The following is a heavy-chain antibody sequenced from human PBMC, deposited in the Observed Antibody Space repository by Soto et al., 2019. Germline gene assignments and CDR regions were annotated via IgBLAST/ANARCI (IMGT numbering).Heavy chain of an antibody. V-gene: IGHV1-69*06. CDR2: IFPIIGTS. CDR1: GGTFKNDV. Sequence: SVKVSCKASGGTFKNDVISWVRQAPGKGLEWMGGIFPIIGTSIYAQKFQGRVTITADKSTTTAFMELSSLKSEDTALYYCARDYLRTSSSGFHYGIDVCCHGTTLTVSS. D-gene: IGHD6-6*01. CDR3: ARDYLRTSSSGFHYGIDV. J-gene: IGHJ6*01.